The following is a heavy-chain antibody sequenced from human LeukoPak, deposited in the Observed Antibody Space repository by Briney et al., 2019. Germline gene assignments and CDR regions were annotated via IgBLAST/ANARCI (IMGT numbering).Heavy chain of an antibody. CDR1: GFTFSSYS. V-gene: IGHV3-48*01. Sequence: PGGSLRLSCAASGFTFSSYSMNWVRQAPGKGLEWVSYISSSSSTIYYADSVKSRFTISRDNAKNSLYLQMNSLRAEDTAVYYCARGCTNGVCYNDYWGQGTLVTVSS. CDR3: ARGCTNGVCYNDY. J-gene: IGHJ4*02. CDR2: ISSSSSTI. D-gene: IGHD2-8*01.